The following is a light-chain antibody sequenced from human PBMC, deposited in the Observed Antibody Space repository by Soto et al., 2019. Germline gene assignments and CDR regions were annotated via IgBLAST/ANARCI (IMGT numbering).Light chain of an antibody. CDR3: SSYSSSATPYV. V-gene: IGLV2-14*01. CDR2: EVT. CDR1: MSDIGPYNY. Sequence: QYALNQAASVSGSPGPSITISCIGTMSDIGPYNYVSWYQQHPDKAPKLILYEVTNPPSGASDRFSGSKYGNAAFLTICGLQAEDEADYYCSSYSSSATPYVFGTATKVTVL. J-gene: IGLJ1*01.